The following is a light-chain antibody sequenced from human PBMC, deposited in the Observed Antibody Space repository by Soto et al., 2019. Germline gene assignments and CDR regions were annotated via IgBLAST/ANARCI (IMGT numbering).Light chain of an antibody. CDR1: QSVSSSY. Sequence: IVLTQSPGTLSLSPGERATLSCRASQSVSSSYLAWYQQKPGQSPRLVIYGGSTRAIGIPARFSGSGSGTDFTLTISRLEPEDFAIYYCQQYGSSQYTFGQGTK. J-gene: IGKJ2*01. V-gene: IGKV3-20*01. CDR2: GGS. CDR3: QQYGSSQYT.